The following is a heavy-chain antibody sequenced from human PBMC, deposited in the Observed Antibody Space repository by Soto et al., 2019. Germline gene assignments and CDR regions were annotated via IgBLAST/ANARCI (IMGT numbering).Heavy chain of an antibody. CDR1: GFTFSSYS. J-gene: IGHJ6*03. V-gene: IGHV3-48*01. CDR3: AKAHSSNSLYYYYMDV. Sequence: GGSLRLSCAASGFTFSSYSMNWVRQAPGKGLEWVSYISSSSTIYYADSVKGRFTISRDNAKNSLYLQMNSLRAEDTAVYYCAKAHSSNSLYYYYMDVWGKGTTVTVSS. D-gene: IGHD6-13*01. CDR2: ISSSSTI.